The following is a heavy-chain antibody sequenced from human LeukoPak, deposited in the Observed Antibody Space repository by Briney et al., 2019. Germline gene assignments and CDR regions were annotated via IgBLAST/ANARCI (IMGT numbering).Heavy chain of an antibody. CDR1: GGSISGYY. D-gene: IGHD1/OR15-1a*01. J-gene: IGHJ3*02. Sequence: SETLSLTCTVSGGSISGYYWSWIRQPPGKGLEWIGYIYYSGSINYNSSLKSRVAISVDTSRNQFSLKLSSMTVADTAVYYCVRNTLGHYDAFDIWGQGTMVTVSS. V-gene: IGHV4-59*01. CDR3: VRNTLGHYDAFDI. CDR2: IYYSGSI.